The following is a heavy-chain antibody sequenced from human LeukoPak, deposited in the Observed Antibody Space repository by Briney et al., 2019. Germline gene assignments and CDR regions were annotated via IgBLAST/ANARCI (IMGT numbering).Heavy chain of an antibody. CDR1: GFTVSSNY. CDR2: IYSGGST. Sequence: PGGSLRLSCAASGFTVSSNYMSWVRQAPGRGLEWVSVIYSGGSTYYADSVKGRFTVSRDNAKNSLYLQLNSLRDEDTAVYYCARILGFTLDYWGQGTLVTVSS. V-gene: IGHV3-53*01. CDR3: ARILGFTLDY. J-gene: IGHJ4*02.